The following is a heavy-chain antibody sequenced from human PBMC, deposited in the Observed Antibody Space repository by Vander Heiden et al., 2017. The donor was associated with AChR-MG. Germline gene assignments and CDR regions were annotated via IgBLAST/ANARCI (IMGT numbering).Heavy chain of an antibody. CDR3: AKEGLRLAAASDGWFDP. CDR2: IRWNSGSI. CDR1: GFTFDDYA. Sequence: EVQLVESGGGLVQPGRFLRLSCAASGFTFDDYAMHWVRQAPGKGLEWVSGIRWNSGSIGYADSVKGRFTISRDNAKNSLYLQMNSLRAEDTALYYCAKEGLRLAAASDGWFDPWGQGTLVTVSS. J-gene: IGHJ5*02. D-gene: IGHD6-13*01. V-gene: IGHV3-9*01.